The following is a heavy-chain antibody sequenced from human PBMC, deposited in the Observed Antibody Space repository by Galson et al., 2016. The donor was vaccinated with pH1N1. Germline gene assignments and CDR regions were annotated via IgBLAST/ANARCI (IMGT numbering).Heavy chain of an antibody. CDR1: GFSLSTSGMC. Sequence: ALVKPTQTLTLTCTFSGFSLSTSGMCVSWIRQPPGKALEWLALIDWDDNKYYSTSLKTRRTISKDTSKNQMVLTMTNMGPVDTDTYYYARNLYGDYSHYVAYVGQGTLVTVSS. CDR2: IDWDDNK. J-gene: IGHJ4*02. D-gene: IGHD4-17*01. V-gene: IGHV2-70*01. CDR3: ARNLYGDYSHYVAY.